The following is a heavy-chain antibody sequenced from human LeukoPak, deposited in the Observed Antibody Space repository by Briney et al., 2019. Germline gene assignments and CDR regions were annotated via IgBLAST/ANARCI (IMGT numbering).Heavy chain of an antibody. CDR2: INSDGSST. Sequence: PGGSLRLSCAASGFTFSSYWMHWVRQAPGKGLVWVSRINSDGSSTSYADSVKGRFTISRDNAKNTLYLQMNSLRAEDTAVYYCASGGSYGSEFDPWGQGTLVTVSS. CDR1: GFTFSSYW. J-gene: IGHJ5*02. V-gene: IGHV3-74*01. D-gene: IGHD1-26*01. CDR3: ASGGSYGSEFDP.